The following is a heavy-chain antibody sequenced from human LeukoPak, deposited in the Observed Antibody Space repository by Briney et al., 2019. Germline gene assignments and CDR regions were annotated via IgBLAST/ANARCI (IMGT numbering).Heavy chain of an antibody. CDR2: ISSNGSST. CDR3: VKDQDYGGNSVGVY. V-gene: IGHV3-64D*06. Sequence: GGSLRLSCSASGFTFSSYAMHWVRQAPAKGLEYVSAISSNGSSTYYADSVKGRFTISRDNSKNTLYLQMSSLRAEDTAVYYCVKDQDYGGNSVGVYWGQGTLVTV. CDR1: GFTFSSYA. D-gene: IGHD4-23*01. J-gene: IGHJ4*02.